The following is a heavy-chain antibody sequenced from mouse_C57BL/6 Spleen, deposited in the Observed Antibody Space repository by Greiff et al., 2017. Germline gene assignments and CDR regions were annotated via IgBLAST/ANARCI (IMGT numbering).Heavy chain of an antibody. CDR3: ARKGLLPLDY. V-gene: IGHV1-69*01. D-gene: IGHD3-3*01. Sequence: QVQLQQPGAELVMPGASVKLSCKASGYTFTSYWMHWVKQRPGQGLEWIGEIDPSDSYTNYNQKFKGKSTLTVDKSSSTAYMQLSSLTSEDSAVYYCARKGLLPLDYWGQGTTLTVAS. CDR2: IDPSDSYT. CDR1: GYTFTSYW. J-gene: IGHJ2*01.